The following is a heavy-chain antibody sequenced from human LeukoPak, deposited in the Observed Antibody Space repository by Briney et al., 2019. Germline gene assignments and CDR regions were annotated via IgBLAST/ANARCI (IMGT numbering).Heavy chain of an antibody. CDR2: IYPGDSDT. CDR3: ARQTYYYGSGSYSSDY. J-gene: IGHJ4*02. CDR1: GYRFTSYW. Sequence: GESLKISCKGSGYRFTSYWIGWVRQMPGKGLEWMGIIYPGDSDTRYSPSFQGQVTISADKSISTAYLQWSSLKASDTAMYYCARQTYYYGSGSYSSDYWGQGTLVTVSS. V-gene: IGHV5-51*01. D-gene: IGHD3-10*01.